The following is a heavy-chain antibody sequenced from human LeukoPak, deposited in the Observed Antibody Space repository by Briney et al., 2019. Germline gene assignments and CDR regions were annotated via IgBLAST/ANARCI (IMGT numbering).Heavy chain of an antibody. CDR1: GFTVSGTH. D-gene: IGHD3-16*01. Sequence: PGGSLRLSCAASGFTVSGTHMSWVRQAPRKGLGWVSAMYTGGTTYYADSVTGRFTVSRDTSRNTLFLHMNRLRAEDTAVYYCAKDEATSGGGLASWGQGTLVIVSS. CDR3: AKDEATSGGGLAS. J-gene: IGHJ5*01. CDR2: MYTGGTT. V-gene: IGHV3-53*01.